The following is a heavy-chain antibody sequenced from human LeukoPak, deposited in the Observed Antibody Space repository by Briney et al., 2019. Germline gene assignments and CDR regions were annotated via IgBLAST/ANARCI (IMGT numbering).Heavy chain of an antibody. V-gene: IGHV3-9*01. CDR3: AKDNKVVGYYYYYMDV. J-gene: IGHJ6*03. D-gene: IGHD2-15*01. CDR1: GFAFDDYA. CDR2: ISWNSGSI. Sequence: GGSLRLSCAASGFAFDDYAMHWVRQAPEEGLEWVSGISWNSGSIGYADPVKGRFTISRDNAKNSLYLQMNSLRAEDTALYYCAKDNKVVGYYYYYMDVWGKGTTVTVSS.